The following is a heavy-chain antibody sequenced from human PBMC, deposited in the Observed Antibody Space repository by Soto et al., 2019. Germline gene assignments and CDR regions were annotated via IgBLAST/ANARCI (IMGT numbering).Heavy chain of an antibody. CDR3: ARACSSNSCYDVFDY. Sequence: SETLSLTCTVSGGSISSYYWSWIRQPAGKGLEWIGRIYTSGSTNYNPSLKSRVTMSVDTSKNQFSLKLGSVTAADTAVYYCARACSSNSCYDVFDYWGQGTLVTVSS. CDR2: IYTSGST. V-gene: IGHV4-4*07. CDR1: GGSISSYY. D-gene: IGHD2-2*01. J-gene: IGHJ4*02.